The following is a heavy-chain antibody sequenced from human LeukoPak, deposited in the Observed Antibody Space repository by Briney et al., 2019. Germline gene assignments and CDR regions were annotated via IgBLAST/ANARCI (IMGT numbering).Heavy chain of an antibody. CDR3: AKEFGYSYGSPSDY. J-gene: IGHJ4*02. D-gene: IGHD5-18*01. Sequence: GGSLRLSCAASGFTFSSYAMSWVRQAPGKGLEWVSAISGSGGSTSYADSVKGRFTISRDNSKITLYLQMNSLRAEDTAVYYCAKEFGYSYGSPSDYWGQGTLVTVSS. V-gene: IGHV3-23*01. CDR1: GFTFSSYA. CDR2: ISGSGGST.